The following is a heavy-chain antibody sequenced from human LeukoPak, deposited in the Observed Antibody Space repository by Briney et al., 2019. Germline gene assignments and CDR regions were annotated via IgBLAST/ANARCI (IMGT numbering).Heavy chain of an antibody. V-gene: IGHV3-9*03. D-gene: IGHD3-3*01. CDR1: GFTFDDYA. J-gene: IGHJ5*02. Sequence: PGGSLRLSCAAPGFTFDDYAMHWVRQAPGKGLEWVSGISWNSGSIGYADSVKGRFTISRDNAKNSLYLQMDSLRAEDMALYYCAKDQPSVLRFLEWFSNWFDPWGQGTLVTVSS. CDR3: AKDQPSVLRFLEWFSNWFDP. CDR2: ISWNSGSI.